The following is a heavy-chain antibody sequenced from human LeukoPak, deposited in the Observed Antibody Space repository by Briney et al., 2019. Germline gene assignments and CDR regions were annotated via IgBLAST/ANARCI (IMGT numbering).Heavy chain of an antibody. CDR2: ISGSGGST. CDR3: AKHSGSYDAFDI. Sequence: QAGGSLRLSCAASGFTFSSYAMSWVRQAPGKGLEWVSAISGSGGSTYYADSVKGRFTISRDNSKNTLYLQMNSLRAEDTAVYYCAKHSGSYDAFDIWGQGTMVTVSS. V-gene: IGHV3-23*01. J-gene: IGHJ3*02. D-gene: IGHD1-26*01. CDR1: GFTFSSYA.